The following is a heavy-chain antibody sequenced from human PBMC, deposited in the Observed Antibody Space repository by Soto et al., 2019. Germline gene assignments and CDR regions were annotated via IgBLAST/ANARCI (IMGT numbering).Heavy chain of an antibody. CDR3: GKRYCSSSSCYGGSLDY. CDR1: GFTFSSYV. D-gene: IGHD2-2*01. V-gene: IGHV3-23*01. J-gene: IGHJ4*02. Sequence: EVQLLESGGDLVQPGGSLRLSCAASGFTFSSYVMSWVRQAPGKGLEWVSTITSGGSTYSANSVKGRFTISRDNSKKTVYLEMNSLRAEDTDVYYCGKRYCSSSSCYGGSLDYWGQGTLVTVSS. CDR2: ITSGGST.